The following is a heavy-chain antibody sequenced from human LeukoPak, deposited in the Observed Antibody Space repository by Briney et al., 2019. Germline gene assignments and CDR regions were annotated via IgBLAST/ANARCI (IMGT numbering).Heavy chain of an antibody. Sequence: GGSLRLSCAASGFTFSSYAMSWVRQAPGKGLEWVANIKQDGSEKYYVDSVKGRFTISRDNAKNSLYLQMNSLRAEDTAVYYCARDIVVVPAASDYYYYGMDVWGQGTTVTVSS. CDR1: GFTFSSYA. CDR2: IKQDGSEK. V-gene: IGHV3-7*01. D-gene: IGHD2-2*01. J-gene: IGHJ6*02. CDR3: ARDIVVVPAASDYYYYGMDV.